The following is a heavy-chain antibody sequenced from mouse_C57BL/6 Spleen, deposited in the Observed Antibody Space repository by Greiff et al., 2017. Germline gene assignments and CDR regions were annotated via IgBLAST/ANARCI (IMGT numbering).Heavy chain of an antibody. Sequence: VHLVESGPGLVAPSQSLSITCTVSGFSLTSCGVDWVRQSPGKGLEWLGVIWGVGSTNYNSAPKSRLSISKDNSKSQVFLKMNSLQTDDTAMYCCASDEFAYWGQGTLVTVSA. CDR1: GFSLTSCG. J-gene: IGHJ3*01. CDR3: ASDEFAY. CDR2: IWGVGST. V-gene: IGHV2-6*01.